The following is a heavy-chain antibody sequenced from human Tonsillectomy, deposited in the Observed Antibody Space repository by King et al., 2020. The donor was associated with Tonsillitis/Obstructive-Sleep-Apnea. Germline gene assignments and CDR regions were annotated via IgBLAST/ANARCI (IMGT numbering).Heavy chain of an antibody. J-gene: IGHJ6*03. CDR2: IYHSWST. Sequence: VQLQESGPGLVKPSETLSLTCAVSGGSISSSNWWSWVRQPPGKGLEWIGEIYHSWSTNYNPSLNSRVTISVDKSKNQFSLKLTSVTAADTAVYYCARNGYCSSTTCYSYYYYYMDVWGKGTTVTVSS. CDR1: GGSISSSNW. V-gene: IGHV4-4*02. CDR3: ARNGYCSSTTCYSYYYYYMDV. D-gene: IGHD2-2*02.